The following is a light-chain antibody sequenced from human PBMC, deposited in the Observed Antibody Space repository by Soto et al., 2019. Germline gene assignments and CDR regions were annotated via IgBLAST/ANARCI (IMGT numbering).Light chain of an antibody. Sequence: QSVLTQPASVSGSPGQSITISCTGTSSDVGSYNLVSWYQQHPGKAPKLMIYEVSKRPSGVSNRFSGSKSGNTASLTISGLQAEDEADYYCCSYAGSSTPSVVFVGGTKLTVL. CDR3: CSYAGSSTPSVV. CDR1: SSDVGSYNL. J-gene: IGLJ2*01. CDR2: EVS. V-gene: IGLV2-23*02.